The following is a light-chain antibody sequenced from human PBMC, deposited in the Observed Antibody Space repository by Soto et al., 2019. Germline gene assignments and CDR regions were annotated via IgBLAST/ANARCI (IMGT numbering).Light chain of an antibody. Sequence: DIVITQSPLSLPVTPVERASISCRSSQSLLHSNGYNYLDWYLQKPGQSPQLLIYLGSNRASGVPDRFSGSGSGTDFTLKISRVEAEDVGVYYCMQAIQSPWTFGQGTKVDIK. J-gene: IGKJ1*01. CDR3: MQAIQSPWT. V-gene: IGKV2-28*01. CDR1: QSLLHSNGYNY. CDR2: LGS.